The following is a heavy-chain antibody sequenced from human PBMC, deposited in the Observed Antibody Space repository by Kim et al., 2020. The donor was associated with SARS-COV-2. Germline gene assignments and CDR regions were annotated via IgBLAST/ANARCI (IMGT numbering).Heavy chain of an antibody. CDR1: GFTFSRYS. CDR3: ARDTWMDV. CDR2: IGDDGTPI. Sequence: GGSLRLSCAASGFTFSRYSMTWVRQIPGKGLEWVSYIGDDGTPIYYADSVRGRFTTSRDNAKTSLYLQMSSLTDEDTAVYICARDTWMDVWGQGTTVTVSS. J-gene: IGHJ6*02. V-gene: IGHV3-48*02.